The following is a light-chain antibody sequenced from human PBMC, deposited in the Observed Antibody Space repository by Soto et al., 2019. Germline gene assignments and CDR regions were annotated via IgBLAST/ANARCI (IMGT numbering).Light chain of an antibody. J-gene: IGLJ2*01. CDR3: YSYVGSIS. CDR1: SSDVGSHNF. CDR2: GVN. V-gene: IGLV2-23*02. Sequence: QSVLTQPASVSGSPGQSITISCTGTSSDVGSHNFVSWYQQHPGKAPKLIIWGVNTRPSGVPYRFSGSKSGNTASLTISGLQAEDEADYYCYSYVGSISFGGGTKLTVL.